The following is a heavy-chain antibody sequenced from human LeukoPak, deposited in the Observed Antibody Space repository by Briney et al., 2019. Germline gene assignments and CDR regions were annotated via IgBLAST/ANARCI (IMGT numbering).Heavy chain of an antibody. Sequence: GESLRLSCVVSGFSLSNYAMNWVRQAPGKGPEWVPYISSANSHIYYADSVKGRFIISRDNAKNSLYLQMSSLRAEDTAVYYCVAEDFWSGYYRVHYYYQMDVWGKGTTVTVSS. CDR2: ISSANSHI. CDR3: VAEDFWSGYYRVHYYYQMDV. V-gene: IGHV3-21*01. D-gene: IGHD3-3*01. CDR1: GFSLSNYA. J-gene: IGHJ6*03.